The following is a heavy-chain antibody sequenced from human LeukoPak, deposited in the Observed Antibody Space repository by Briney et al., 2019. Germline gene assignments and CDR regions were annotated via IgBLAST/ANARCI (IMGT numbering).Heavy chain of an antibody. Sequence: ASVKVSCKASGYTFTGYYMHWVRQAPGQGLEWMGWINPNSGGTNYAQKVQGRVTMTRDTSISTAYMELSRLRSDAKAVYYCARGPHVLRFLEWLLSEDYWGQGTLVTVSS. J-gene: IGHJ4*02. CDR3: ARGPHVLRFLEWLLSEDY. D-gene: IGHD3-3*01. V-gene: IGHV1-2*02. CDR1: GYTFTGYY. CDR2: INPNSGGT.